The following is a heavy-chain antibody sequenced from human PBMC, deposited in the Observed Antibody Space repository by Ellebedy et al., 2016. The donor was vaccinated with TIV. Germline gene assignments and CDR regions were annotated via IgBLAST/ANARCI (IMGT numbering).Heavy chain of an antibody. V-gene: IGHV3-21*01. Sequence: GGSLRLXXAASGFTFSSYSMNWVRQAPGKGLEWVSSISSSSSYIYYADSVKGRFTISRDNAKNSLYLQMNSLRAEDTAVYYCARDLSGSGSVIWGQGTLVTVSS. D-gene: IGHD3-10*01. CDR1: GFTFSSYS. CDR2: ISSSSSYI. CDR3: ARDLSGSGSVI. J-gene: IGHJ4*02.